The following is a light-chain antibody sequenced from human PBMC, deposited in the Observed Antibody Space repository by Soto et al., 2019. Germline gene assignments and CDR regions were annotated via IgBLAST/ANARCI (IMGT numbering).Light chain of an antibody. CDR1: QSVSSSY. J-gene: IGKJ3*01. V-gene: IGKV3-20*01. Sequence: IVLTHSPGTLSLSPGERATLSCRASQSVSSSYLAWYQQKPGQAPRLLIYGASSRATGIPDRFSGSGSGTDFTLTISRLEPEDLAVYYCQRYGTFGPGTKVYIK. CDR3: QRYGT. CDR2: GAS.